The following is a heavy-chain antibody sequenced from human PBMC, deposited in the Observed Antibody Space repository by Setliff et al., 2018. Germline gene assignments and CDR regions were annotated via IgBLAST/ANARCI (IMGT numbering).Heavy chain of an antibody. CDR3: AREVLSTVVAWDY. CDR1: GNTFTGYY. J-gene: IGHJ4*02. D-gene: IGHD4-17*01. CDR2: INPNCGDT. Sequence: ASVKVSCKASGNTFTGYYIHWLRQAPGQGLEWMGCINPNCGDTTFAQKFQGRVTITRDTSNSTDYMGLSRLTSDDTAVYYCAREVLSTVVAWDYWGQGTLVTVSS. V-gene: IGHV1-2*02.